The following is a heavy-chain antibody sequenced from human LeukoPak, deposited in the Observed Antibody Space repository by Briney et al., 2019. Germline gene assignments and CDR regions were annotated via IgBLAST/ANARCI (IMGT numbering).Heavy chain of an antibody. V-gene: IGHV4-34*01. CDR3: ARREYTGSWYGGWQFDS. J-gene: IGHJ4*02. CDR1: GGSFSAYY. CDR2: IDHTGST. Sequence: SSETLSLTCAVYGGSFSAYYWSWIRQPPGKGLEWIGEIDHTGSTNYNPSLKSRVTMSVDTSKNQISLQVTSVTAADTAVYYCARREYTGSWYGGWQFDSWGQGTLVTVSS. D-gene: IGHD3-10*01.